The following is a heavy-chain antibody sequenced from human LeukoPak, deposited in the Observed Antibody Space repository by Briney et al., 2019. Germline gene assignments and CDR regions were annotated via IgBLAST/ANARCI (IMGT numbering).Heavy chain of an antibody. J-gene: IGHJ4*02. CDR1: GGSISTYY. V-gene: IGHV4-59*01. CDR2: IYYTGAT. Sequence: PSETLSLTCTVPGGSISTYYWSWIRLPPGKGLEWIGYIYYTGATYYNPSLKSRVTISLDTSKNHFSLKLSSVTAADAAVYYCARAGYSYGTGYYFDYWGQGALVTVSS. D-gene: IGHD5-18*01. CDR3: ARAGYSYGTGYYFDY.